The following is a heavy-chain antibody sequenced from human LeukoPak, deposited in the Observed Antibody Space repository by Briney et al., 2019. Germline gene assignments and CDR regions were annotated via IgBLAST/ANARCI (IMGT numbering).Heavy chain of an antibody. CDR3: TKAGSVWTIFGVATHGGTDY. D-gene: IGHD3-3*01. J-gene: IGHJ4*02. CDR2: ISGSGGST. Sequence: GGSLRLSCAASGFTFSSYAMSWVRQAPGKGLEWVSAISGSGGSTYYADSVKGRFTISRDNSKNTLYLQMNSLRAEDTAVYYCTKAGSVWTIFGVATHGGTDYWGQGTLVTVSS. V-gene: IGHV3-23*01. CDR1: GFTFSSYA.